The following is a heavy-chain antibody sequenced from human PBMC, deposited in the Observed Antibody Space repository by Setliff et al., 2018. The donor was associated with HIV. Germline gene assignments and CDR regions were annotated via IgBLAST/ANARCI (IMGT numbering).Heavy chain of an antibody. Sequence: SETLSLTCSVSGGSISSGSYYWTWIRQPAGKGPEWIGHIYTNGYTNYNPSLKSRVTISVDTSKNQFSLKLSSVTAADTAVYYCARRVFNYYDTLYYFDYWGQGTLVTVSS. V-gene: IGHV4-61*09. CDR2: IYTNGYT. D-gene: IGHD3-22*01. CDR3: ARRVFNYYDTLYYFDY. J-gene: IGHJ4*02. CDR1: GGSISSGSYY.